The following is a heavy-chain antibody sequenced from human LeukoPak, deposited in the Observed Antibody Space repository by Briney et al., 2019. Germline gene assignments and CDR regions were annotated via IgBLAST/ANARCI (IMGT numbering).Heavy chain of an antibody. CDR1: GFTFSSYG. J-gene: IGHJ6*02. CDR2: ISYDGSNK. Sequence: GGSLRLSCAASGFTFSSYGMHWVRQAPGKGLEWVAVISYDGSNKYYADSVKGRFTISRDNSKNTLYLQMNSLRAEDTAVYYCARGGIVVVPAAIRYPYDFWSGYWSWGMDVWGQGTTVTVSS. D-gene: IGHD2-2*01. V-gene: IGHV3-30*03. CDR3: ARGGIVVVPAAIRYPYDFWSGYWSWGMDV.